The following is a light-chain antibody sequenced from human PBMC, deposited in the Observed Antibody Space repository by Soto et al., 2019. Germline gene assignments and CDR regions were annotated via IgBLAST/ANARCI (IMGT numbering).Light chain of an antibody. CDR2: DVS. J-gene: IGLJ1*01. Sequence: QSVLTQPASVSGSPGQSITISRTGTSSDVGGYNYVSWYQQHPGKAPKLMIYDVSNRPSGVSNRFSGSKSGNTASLTISGLQAEDEADYYCSSYTSSSTLSVFGTGTKVTVL. CDR3: SSYTSSSTLSV. CDR1: SSDVGGYNY. V-gene: IGLV2-14*01.